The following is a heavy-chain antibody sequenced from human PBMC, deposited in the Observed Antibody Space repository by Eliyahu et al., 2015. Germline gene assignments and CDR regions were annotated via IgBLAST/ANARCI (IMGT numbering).Heavy chain of an antibody. J-gene: IGHJ3*01. V-gene: IGHV3-21*06. CDR3: ARGISSGYAFDV. CDR1: GFRFSSDT. D-gene: IGHD3-3*02. Sequence: EVQLVESGGGLVKPGGSLXLSCAASGFRFSSDTMTWVRQPPGKGLEWVSSIIGTGTYVFYADSVKGRFTISRDNAKNSLYLQLNSLRAEDTALYYCARGISSGYAFDVWGQGTRVTVSS. CDR2: IIGTGTYV.